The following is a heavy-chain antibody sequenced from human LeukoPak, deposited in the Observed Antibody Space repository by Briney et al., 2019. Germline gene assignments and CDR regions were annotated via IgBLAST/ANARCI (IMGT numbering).Heavy chain of an antibody. J-gene: IGHJ6*02. Sequence: PGGSLRLSCTASGFIFSNYWVSWVRQTPEKGLEWVSNIKQDGSETVYVDSVKGRFTISRDNAQTSLYLQMSSLRAEDTAVYYCARDPYSSSWSYGMDVWGQGTTVTVSS. D-gene: IGHD6-13*01. CDR2: IKQDGSET. V-gene: IGHV3-7*03. CDR3: ARDPYSSSWSYGMDV. CDR1: GFIFSNYW.